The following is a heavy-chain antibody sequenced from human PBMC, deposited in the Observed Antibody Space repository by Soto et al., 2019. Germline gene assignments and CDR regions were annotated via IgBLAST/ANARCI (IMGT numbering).Heavy chain of an antibody. Sequence: GESMRVRCTASGFTFCGYWMNWVRQAPGKGLEWVANIKQDGGEKYYVDSVKGRFTISRDNAKNSLYLQMNSLRAEDTAVYYCARDRWWLVHWGQGT. V-gene: IGHV3-7*01. J-gene: IGHJ4*02. CDR1: GFTFCGYW. CDR2: IKQDGGEK. CDR3: ARDRWWLVH. D-gene: IGHD6-19*01.